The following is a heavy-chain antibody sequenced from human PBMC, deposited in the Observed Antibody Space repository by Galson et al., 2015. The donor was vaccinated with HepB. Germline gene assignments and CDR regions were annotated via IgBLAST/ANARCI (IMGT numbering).Heavy chain of an antibody. CDR2: ISYDGSNK. V-gene: IGHV3-30*18. CDR3: AKRAYYYYYGMDV. J-gene: IGHJ6*02. CDR1: GFTFSSYG. Sequence: SLRLSCAASGFTFSSYGMHWVRQAPGKGLEWVAVISYDGSNKYYADSVKGRFTISRDNSKNTLYLQMNSLRAEDTAVYYCAKRAYYYYYGMDVWGQGTTVTVSS.